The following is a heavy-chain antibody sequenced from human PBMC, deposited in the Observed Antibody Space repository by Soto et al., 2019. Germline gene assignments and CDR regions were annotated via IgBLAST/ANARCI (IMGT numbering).Heavy chain of an antibody. CDR3: ARGNWNYYYGFDV. Sequence: EVQLVESGGGLVQPGGSLRLSCAASEFTFDKYYMTWVRQAPGKGPEWVANIKPDGREQYYVDSVKGRFTISRDNANNSLYLQMNSLRAEDTAVYFCARGNWNYYYGFDVWGQGTMVTVSS. J-gene: IGHJ6*02. D-gene: IGHD1-20*01. V-gene: IGHV3-7*01. CDR2: IKPDGREQ. CDR1: EFTFDKYY.